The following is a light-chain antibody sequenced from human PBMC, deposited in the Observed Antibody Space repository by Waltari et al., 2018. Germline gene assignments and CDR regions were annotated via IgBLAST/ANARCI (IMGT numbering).Light chain of an antibody. J-gene: IGKJ3*01. CDR3: QQTYNLFT. CDR1: QRISSY. V-gene: IGKV1-39*01. CDR2: GSS. Sequence: DIQMTQSPSFLSASVGDRVTITCRASQRISSYLKWYQQQAVKAPKLLIYGSSSLQSGVPSRFSGTGSGTDFTLTINGLQPEDFATYYCQQTYNLFTFGPGTTVDFK.